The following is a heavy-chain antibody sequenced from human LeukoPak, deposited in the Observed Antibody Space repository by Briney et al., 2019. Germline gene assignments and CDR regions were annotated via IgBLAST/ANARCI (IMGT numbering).Heavy chain of an antibody. Sequence: PGRSLRLSCAASGFTFSSYGMHWVRQAPGKGLEWVAVIWYDGSNKYYADSVKGRFTISRDNSKNTLYLQMNSLRAEDTAVYYCARDSSAVTRDYYYYYGMDVWGQGPTVTVSS. CDR2: IWYDGSNK. CDR3: ARDSSAVTRDYYYYYGMDV. V-gene: IGHV3-33*01. J-gene: IGHJ6*02. CDR1: GFTFSSYG.